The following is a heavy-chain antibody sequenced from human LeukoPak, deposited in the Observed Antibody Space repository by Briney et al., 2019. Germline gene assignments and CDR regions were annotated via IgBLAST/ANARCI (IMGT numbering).Heavy chain of an antibody. Sequence: SETLSLTCTVSGGSVSGYYWSWIRQLPWKGLEWIGYFYYTGSTNYNPSLKSRVTMSVDTSKNRFSLKLSSVSAADTAVYYCARYLRHCTSASCYHLDYWGQGALVTVSS. CDR3: ARYLRHCTSASCYHLDY. D-gene: IGHD2-2*01. CDR1: GGSVSGYY. J-gene: IGHJ4*02. V-gene: IGHV4-59*02. CDR2: FYYTGST.